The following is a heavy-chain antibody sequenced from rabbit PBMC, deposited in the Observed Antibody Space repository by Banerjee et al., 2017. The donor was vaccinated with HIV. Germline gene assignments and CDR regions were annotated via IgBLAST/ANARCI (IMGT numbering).Heavy chain of an antibody. Sequence: QSLEESGGGLVKPGASLTLTCTASGFDFSSSYYMCWVRQAPGKGLEWIAYIYPDYGSTDYASWVNGRFTISLDNAQNTVFLQMTSLTAADTATYFCARSYGGSYGYYRPYYFNLWGQGTLVTVS. CDR2: IYPDYGST. V-gene: IGHV1S40*01. CDR3: ARSYGGSYGYYRPYYFNL. CDR1: GFDFSSSYY. J-gene: IGHJ4*01. D-gene: IGHD6-1*01.